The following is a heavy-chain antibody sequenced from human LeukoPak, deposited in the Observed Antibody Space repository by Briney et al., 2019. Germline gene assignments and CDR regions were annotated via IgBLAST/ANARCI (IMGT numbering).Heavy chain of an antibody. CDR1: GGSFSSGDYY. J-gene: IGHJ4*02. CDR3: ARGGDIVATF. Sequence: PSETLSLTCTVSGGSFSSGDYYWSWTRQPPGKGLEWIGYIYYSGSTYYNPSLKSRVTISVDTSKNQFSLRLTSVTAADTAMYYCARGGDIVATFWGQGTLVTVSS. CDR2: IYYSGST. V-gene: IGHV4-30-4*01. D-gene: IGHD5-12*01.